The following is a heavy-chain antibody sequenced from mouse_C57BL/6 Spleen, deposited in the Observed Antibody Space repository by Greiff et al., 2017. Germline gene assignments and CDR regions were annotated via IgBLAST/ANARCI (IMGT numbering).Heavy chain of an antibody. CDR3: SRWTAQVYYAMDY. V-gene: IGHV1-64*01. CDR1: GYTFTSSW. CDR2: IHPNSGST. J-gene: IGHJ4*01. D-gene: IGHD3-2*02. Sequence: QVQLKQPGAELVKPGASVKLSCKASGYTFTSSWMHWVKQRPGQGLEWIGMIHPNSGSTNYNEKFKSKAPLTVNKSSSTAYVQLSSLTSEYSAVYYCSRWTAQVYYAMDYGGQGASVTVSS.